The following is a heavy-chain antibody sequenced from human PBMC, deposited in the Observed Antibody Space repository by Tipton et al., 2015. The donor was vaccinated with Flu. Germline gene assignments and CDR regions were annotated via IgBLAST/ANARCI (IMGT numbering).Heavy chain of an antibody. CDR3: ARHSQGTYYDFLSGSFYYYYMDV. J-gene: IGHJ6*03. CDR1: GGSISSSSYY. V-gene: IGHV4-39*01. Sequence: TLSLTCTVSGGSISSSSYYWGWIRQPPGKGLEWIGSIYYSGSTYYNPSLKSRVTISVDTSKNQFSLKLSSVTAADTAVYYCARHSQGTYYDFLSGSFYYYYMDVWGKGTTVTVSS. D-gene: IGHD3-3*01. CDR2: IYYSGST.